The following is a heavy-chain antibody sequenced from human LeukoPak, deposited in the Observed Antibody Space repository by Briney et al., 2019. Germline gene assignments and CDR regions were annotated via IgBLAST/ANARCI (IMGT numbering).Heavy chain of an antibody. CDR3: ARVGGVAFDI. CDR1: GFTVSSNY. CDR2: IYSGGST. D-gene: IGHD3-16*01. V-gene: IGHV3-53*01. Sequence: GGSLRLSCAASGFTVSSNYMSWVRQAPGKGLEWVSVIYSGGSTYYADSVKGRFTSSRDNSKNTLYLQMNSLRAEDAAVYYRARVGGVAFDIWGQGTMVTVSS. J-gene: IGHJ3*02.